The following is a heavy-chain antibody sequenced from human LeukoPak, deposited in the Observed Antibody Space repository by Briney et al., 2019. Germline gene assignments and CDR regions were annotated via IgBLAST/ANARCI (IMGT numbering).Heavy chain of an antibody. J-gene: IGHJ5*02. D-gene: IGHD1-26*01. CDR1: GYTLTELS. Sequence: ASVKVSCKVSGYTLTELSMHWVRQAPGQGLEWMGWINPNSGGTNYAQKFQGRVTMTRDTSISTAYMELSRLRSDDTAVYYCARAQSGSYLGNWFDPWGQGTLVTVSS. V-gene: IGHV1-2*02. CDR3: ARAQSGSYLGNWFDP. CDR2: INPNSGGT.